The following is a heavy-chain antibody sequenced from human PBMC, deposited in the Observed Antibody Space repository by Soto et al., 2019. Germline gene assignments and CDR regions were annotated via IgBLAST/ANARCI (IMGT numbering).Heavy chain of an antibody. CDR2: IYDSGTT. D-gene: IGHD4-17*01. Sequence: QVQLRESGPGLVRPSETLSLTCTVSGGSITGYYWSWIRQPPGKGLEWIGYIYDSGTTTYNAALKSRVTITAYTSKNQFSLNLRSVTAADTAVYYCARRNYGEEGYFFDFWGQGLLVTVSS. V-gene: IGHV4-59*08. CDR1: GGSITGYY. CDR3: ARRNYGEEGYFFDF. J-gene: IGHJ4*02.